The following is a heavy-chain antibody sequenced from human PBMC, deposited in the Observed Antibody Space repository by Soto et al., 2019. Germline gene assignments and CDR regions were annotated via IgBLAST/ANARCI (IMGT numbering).Heavy chain of an antibody. V-gene: IGHV1-69*01. CDR2: IIPIFGTA. CDR1: GGTFSSYA. CDR3: AEGEGYYYDSSGYYYDCKLDY. D-gene: IGHD3-22*01. J-gene: IGHJ4*02. Sequence: QVQLVQSGAEVKKPGSSVKVSCKASGGTFSSYAISWVRQAPGQGLEWMGGIIPIFGTANYAQKFQGRVTITADESTSTADMELSSLRSEDTAVYYCAEGEGYYYDSSGYYYDCKLDYWGQGTLVTVSS.